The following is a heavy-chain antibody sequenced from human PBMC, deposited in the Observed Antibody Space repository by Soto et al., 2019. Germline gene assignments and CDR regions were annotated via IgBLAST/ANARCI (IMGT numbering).Heavy chain of an antibody. Sequence: SVKVSCKASGRTFSSYAISWARQAPGQGLEWMGGIIPIFGTANYAQKFQGRVTITADESTSTAYMELSSLRSEDTAVYYCARSYYYDSSGYYRTGDPSDNWGQGEMVP. V-gene: IGHV1-69*13. CDR1: GRTFSSYA. D-gene: IGHD3-22*01. CDR3: ARSYYYDSSGYYRTGDPSDN. J-gene: IGHJ3*02. CDR2: IIPIFGTA.